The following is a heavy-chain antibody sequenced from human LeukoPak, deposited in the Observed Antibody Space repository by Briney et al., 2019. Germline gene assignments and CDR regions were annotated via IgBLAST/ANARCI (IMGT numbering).Heavy chain of an antibody. V-gene: IGHV1-69*04. D-gene: IGHD3-3*01. J-gene: IGHJ4*02. CDR3: ASLENLGRKLDY. CDR1: GGTFSSYA. CDR2: IIPILGIA. Sequence: ASVKVSCKASGGTFSSYAISWVRQAPGQGLEWMGRIIPILGIANYAQKFQGRVTITADKSTSTAYMELSSLRSEDTAVYYCASLENLGRKLDYWGQGTLVTVSS.